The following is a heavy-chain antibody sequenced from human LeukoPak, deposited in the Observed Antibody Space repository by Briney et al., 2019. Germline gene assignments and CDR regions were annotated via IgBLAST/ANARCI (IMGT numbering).Heavy chain of an antibody. D-gene: IGHD5-24*01. CDR2: IYYSGST. CDR1: GGSFSGYY. CDR3: ARGRDGYNYSY. Sequence: PSETLSLTCAVYGGSFSGYYWSWIRQPPGKGLEWIGYIYYSGSTNYNPSLKSRVTISVDTSKNQFSLKLSSVTAADTAVYYCARGRDGYNYSYWGQGTLVTVSS. V-gene: IGHV4-59*01. J-gene: IGHJ4*02.